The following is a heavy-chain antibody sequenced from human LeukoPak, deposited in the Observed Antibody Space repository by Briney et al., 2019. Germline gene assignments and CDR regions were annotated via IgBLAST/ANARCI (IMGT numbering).Heavy chain of an antibody. Sequence: ASVKVSCKASGYSFTSYGISWVRQAPGQGLEWMGWISAYNGNTNYAQKLQGRVTMTTDTSTSTAYMELRSLRSDDTAVYYCARDLTVLVRGVMAWFDPWGQGTLVTVSS. CDR2: ISAYNGNT. D-gene: IGHD3-10*01. V-gene: IGHV1-18*01. J-gene: IGHJ5*02. CDR1: GYSFTSYG. CDR3: ARDLTVLVRGVMAWFDP.